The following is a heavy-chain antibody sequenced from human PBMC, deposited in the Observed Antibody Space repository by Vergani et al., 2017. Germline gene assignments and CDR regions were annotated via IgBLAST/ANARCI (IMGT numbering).Heavy chain of an antibody. Sequence: QLQLQESGSGLVKPSQTLSLTCAVSGGSISSGGYSWSWIRQPPGKGLEWIGYIYHSGSTYYNPSLKSRVTISVDRSKNQFSLKLSSVTAADTAVYYCARGDPYSNPPYCYYYMDDWGKGTTVTVSS. D-gene: IGHD4-11*01. CDR3: ARGDPYSNPPYCYYYMDD. CDR2: IYHSGST. J-gene: IGHJ6*03. CDR1: GGSISSGGYS. V-gene: IGHV4-30-2*01.